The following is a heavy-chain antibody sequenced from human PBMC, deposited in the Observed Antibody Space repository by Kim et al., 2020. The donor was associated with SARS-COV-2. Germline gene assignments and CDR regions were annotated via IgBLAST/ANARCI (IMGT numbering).Heavy chain of an antibody. CDR3: AKVARYCSSTSCSQDV. D-gene: IGHD2-2*01. V-gene: IGHV3-30*02. J-gene: IGHJ6*02. Sequence: YADSVKGRFTISRDKSKNTLYLQMNSLRAEDTAVYYCAKVARYCSSTSCSQDVWGQGTTVTVSS.